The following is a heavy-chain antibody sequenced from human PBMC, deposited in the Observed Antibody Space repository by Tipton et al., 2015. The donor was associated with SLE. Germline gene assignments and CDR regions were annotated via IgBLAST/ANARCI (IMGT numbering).Heavy chain of an antibody. CDR1: GGSISSYY. CDR3: ARHSSRGDY. CDR2: IYYSGST. V-gene: IGHV4-39*07. Sequence: TLSLTCTVSGGSISSYYWGWIRQPPGKGLEWIGSIYYSGSTYYNPSLKSRVTISVDTSKNHFSLKLSSVTAADMAVYYCARHSSRGDYWGQGTLVTVSS. J-gene: IGHJ4*02. D-gene: IGHD6-13*01.